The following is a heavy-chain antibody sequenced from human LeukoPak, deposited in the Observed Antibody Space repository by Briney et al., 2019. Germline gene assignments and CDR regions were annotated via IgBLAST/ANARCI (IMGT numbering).Heavy chain of an antibody. CDR1: GGTFSSYA. CDR2: IIPIFGTA. CDR3: ARPSYYGDCPGGFDY. J-gene: IGHJ4*02. Sequence: ASVKVSCKASGGTFSSYAISWVRQAPGQGLEWMGGIIPIFGTANYAQKFQGRVTITADESTSTAYMELSSLRSEDTAVYYCARPSYYGDCPGGFDYWGQGTLVTVSS. V-gene: IGHV1-69*13. D-gene: IGHD4-17*01.